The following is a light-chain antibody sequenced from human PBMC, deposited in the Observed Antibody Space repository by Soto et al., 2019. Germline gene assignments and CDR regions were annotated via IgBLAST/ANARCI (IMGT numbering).Light chain of an antibody. J-gene: IGKJ5*01. Sequence: EFVLTQSPGTLSLSPGQRATLSCRASQSVNGSYLAWYRQKPGQAPRLLIYGASGRATGLPDRFSGSGSGTDFILTISRLEPEDFAVYYCQHYGSSPLTFGQGTRLDIK. CDR1: QSVNGSY. CDR3: QHYGSSPLT. V-gene: IGKV3-20*01. CDR2: GAS.